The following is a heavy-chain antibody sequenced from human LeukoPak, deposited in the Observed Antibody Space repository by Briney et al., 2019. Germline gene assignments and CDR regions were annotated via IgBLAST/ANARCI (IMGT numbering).Heavy chain of an antibody. CDR1: GGSITSDIFY. V-gene: IGHV4-31*03. D-gene: IGHD4-23*01. Sequence: KASETLSLTCSVSGGSITSDIFYWNWIRQHPGKGLEWIGSIHNSRGTSYNPSLESRLTISVDTSENQFFLKMSSVTAADTAMYYCGKVGGNSNSWGQGILVTVSS. CDR3: GKVGGNSNS. CDR2: IHNSRGT. J-gene: IGHJ4*02.